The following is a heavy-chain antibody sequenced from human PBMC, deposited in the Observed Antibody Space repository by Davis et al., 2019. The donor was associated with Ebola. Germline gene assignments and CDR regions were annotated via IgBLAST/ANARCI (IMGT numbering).Heavy chain of an antibody. D-gene: IGHD1-26*01. V-gene: IGHV3-48*02. CDR1: GFTFGYYN. CDR3: ARVRRMGSKWFDP. J-gene: IGHJ5*02. Sequence: GGSLRLSCAASGFTFGYYNMNWVRQAPGKGLEWVSYISSTSDTIYYADSVRGRFTISRDNAKNSLYLEMNSLRDEDTAMYYCARVRRMGSKWFDPWGQGTLVIVSS. CDR2: ISSTSDTI.